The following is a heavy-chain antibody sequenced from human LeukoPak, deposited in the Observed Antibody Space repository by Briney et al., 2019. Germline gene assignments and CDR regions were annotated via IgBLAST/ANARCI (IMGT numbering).Heavy chain of an antibody. D-gene: IGHD2/OR15-2a*01. CDR3: ARHPGTEYYNWFDS. J-gene: IGHJ5*01. V-gene: IGHV4-59*08. CDR1: GGSISRQY. CDR2: IYYSRST. Sequence: SETLSLPCPLPGGSISRQYSRWIRQPPEEVLAWVGYIYYSRSTNYNPSLKSRVTISVDTTKNQFSLKLSSVPDADTAVYYCARHPGTEYYNWFDSWGQGTLVTVSS.